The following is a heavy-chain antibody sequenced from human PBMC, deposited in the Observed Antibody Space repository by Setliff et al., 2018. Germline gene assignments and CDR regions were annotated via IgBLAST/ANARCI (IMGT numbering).Heavy chain of an antibody. CDR1: GYTFTSYD. V-gene: IGHV1-8*03. D-gene: IGHD3-22*01. J-gene: IGHJ4*02. Sequence: GASVKVSCKTSGYTFTSYDINWVRQATGQGLEWMGWVNPSNGRTGYAPKFQGRVTNTWDTSISTAYMELSSLRFEDTAVYYCARDTRDKYDTSGYYLSFDSWGQGALVTVSS. CDR2: VNPSNGRT. CDR3: ARDTRDKYDTSGYYLSFDS.